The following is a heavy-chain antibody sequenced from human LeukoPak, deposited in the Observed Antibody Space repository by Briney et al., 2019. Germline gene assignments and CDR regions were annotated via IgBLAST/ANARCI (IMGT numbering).Heavy chain of an antibody. Sequence: SETLSLTCTVSGGSFSGYLWSWIRQPPGKGLEWIGEINYNGENTNYNPSLKSRVTISVDTSKNQFSLKLSSVTAADTAVYYCARDGVPVVVTAIGAFDIWGQGTMVTVSS. CDR1: GGSFSGYL. CDR3: ARDGVPVVVTAIGAFDI. D-gene: IGHD2-21*02. CDR2: INYNGENT. J-gene: IGHJ3*02. V-gene: IGHV4-34*09.